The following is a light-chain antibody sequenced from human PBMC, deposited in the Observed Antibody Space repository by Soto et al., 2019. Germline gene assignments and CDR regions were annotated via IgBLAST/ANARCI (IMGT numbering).Light chain of an antibody. CDR2: GAS. V-gene: IGKV3-15*01. J-gene: IGKJ1*01. Sequence: EIVMPQSPATLSLSPGERVTLSCGASESVSTNLAWYQQKAGQAPRLLIYGASTRATGIPARFSGSGSGTEFTLTISSLQSEDFAVYYCQQYSIWRTFGQGTKV. CDR3: QQYSIWRT. CDR1: ESVSTN.